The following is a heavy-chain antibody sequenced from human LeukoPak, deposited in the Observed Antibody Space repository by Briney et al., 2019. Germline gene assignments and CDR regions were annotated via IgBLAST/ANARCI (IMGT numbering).Heavy chain of an antibody. J-gene: IGHJ6*03. CDR3: ARTLGGYCSSTSYEMGIYYYYMDV. V-gene: IGHV4-59*01. CDR1: GGSISSYY. Sequence: SETLSLTCTVSGGSISSYYWSWIRQPLGKGLEWIGYIYYSGSTNYNPSLKSRVTISVDTSKNQFSLKLSSVTAADTAVYYCARTLGGYCSSTSYEMGIYYYYMDVWGKGTTVTVSS. D-gene: IGHD2-2*01. CDR2: IYYSGST.